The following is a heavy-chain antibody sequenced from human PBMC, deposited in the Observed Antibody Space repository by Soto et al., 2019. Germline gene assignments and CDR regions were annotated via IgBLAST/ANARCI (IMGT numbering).Heavy chain of an antibody. Sequence: GASVKVSCKASGYTFTGYYMHWVRQDPGQGLEWMGWINPNSGGTNYAQKFQGRVTMTRDTSISTAYMELSRLRSDDTAVYYCARSEGIAARLGFDPWGQGALVTVSS. J-gene: IGHJ5*02. V-gene: IGHV1-2*02. D-gene: IGHD6-6*01. CDR2: INPNSGGT. CDR3: ARSEGIAARLGFDP. CDR1: GYTFTGYY.